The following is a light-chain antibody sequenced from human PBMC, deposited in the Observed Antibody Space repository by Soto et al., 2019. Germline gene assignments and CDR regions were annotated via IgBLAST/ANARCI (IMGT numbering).Light chain of an antibody. Sequence: DIQMTQSPSSLSASVGDRVSITCRASQSISTYLNWYQQTPGKAPELLIYAASRLQSGVTSRFSGSGSGTDFTLTITNLQPADFATYYCQQSYTIPYTFGQGTKLEI. CDR3: QQSYTIPYT. CDR1: QSISTY. CDR2: AAS. J-gene: IGKJ2*01. V-gene: IGKV1-39*01.